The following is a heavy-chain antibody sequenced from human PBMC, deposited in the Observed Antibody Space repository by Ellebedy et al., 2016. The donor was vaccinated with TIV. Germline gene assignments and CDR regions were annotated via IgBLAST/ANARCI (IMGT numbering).Heavy chain of an antibody. J-gene: IGHJ4*02. D-gene: IGHD2-2*01. V-gene: IGHV3-30*03. CDR1: GFTFSSYD. CDR3: AGPAVIGTKTFDY. Sequence: PGGSLRLSCAASGFTFSSYDMHWVRQAPGKGLEWVALISYDANNKYYADSVKGRFAISRDNAKNSLYLQMNSLRAEDTAVYYCAGPAVIGTKTFDYWGQGTLVTVSS. CDR2: ISYDANNK.